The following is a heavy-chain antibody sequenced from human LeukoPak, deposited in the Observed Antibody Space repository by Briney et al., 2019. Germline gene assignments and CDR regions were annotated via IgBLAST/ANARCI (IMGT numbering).Heavy chain of an antibody. CDR1: GYTFTGYY. J-gene: IGHJ4*02. CDR3: ARASSGWLGYYFDY. V-gene: IGHV1-2*02. Sequence: GASVKVSCKASGYTFTGYYMHWVRQAPGQGLEWMGWINPNSGGTNYAQKFQGRVTMTRDTSISTAYMELSRLRSDDTAVYYCARASSGWLGYYFDYWGQGTLVTVSS. D-gene: IGHD6-19*01. CDR2: INPNSGGT.